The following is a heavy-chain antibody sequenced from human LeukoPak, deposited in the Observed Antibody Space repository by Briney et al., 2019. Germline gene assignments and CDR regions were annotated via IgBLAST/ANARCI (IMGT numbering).Heavy chain of an antibody. Sequence: SETLSLTCTVSGGSISSYYWGWIRQPPGKGLEWIGYIYYSGSTNYNPSLKSRVTISVDTSKNQFSLKLSSVTAADTAVYYCARHVRICSGGSCYVYFDYWGQGTLVTVSS. CDR3: ARHVRICSGGSCYVYFDY. CDR1: GGSISSYY. V-gene: IGHV4-59*08. CDR2: IYYSGST. D-gene: IGHD2-15*01. J-gene: IGHJ4*02.